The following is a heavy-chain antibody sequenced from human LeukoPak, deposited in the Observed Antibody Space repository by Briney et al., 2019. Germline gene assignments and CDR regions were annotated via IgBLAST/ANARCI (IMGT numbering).Heavy chain of an antibody. D-gene: IGHD6-13*01. CDR1: RGTFSSYA. J-gene: IGHJ6*03. CDR3: ARXSVLXXHIAAAGNYYYYHMDV. CDR2: IIPIFGTA. Sequence: SVKVSCKASRGTFSSYAISWVRQAPGQGLEWMGGIIPIFGTANYAQKFQGRATITTDESTSTAYIELSSLRSEDTAVYYCARXSVLXXHIAAAGNYYYYHMDVWGKGTTVTVSS. V-gene: IGHV1-69*05.